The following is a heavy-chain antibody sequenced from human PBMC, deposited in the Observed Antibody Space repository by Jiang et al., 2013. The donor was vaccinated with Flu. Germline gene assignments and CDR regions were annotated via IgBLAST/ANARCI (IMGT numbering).Heavy chain of an antibody. D-gene: IGHD1-7*01. Sequence: QLVESGGGLIQPGESLRLSCAASGFTLSYYWMQWVRLVPGKGLVGVAHISNDGSITRYADSVRGRFTISRDNAKNTLYLQMNSLRAEDTAVYYCARDRRNYEVDYYYMDVWGKGTTVTVSS. V-gene: IGHV3-74*01. CDR2: ISNDGSIT. CDR3: ARDRRNYEVDYYYMDV. J-gene: IGHJ6*03. CDR1: GFTLSYYW.